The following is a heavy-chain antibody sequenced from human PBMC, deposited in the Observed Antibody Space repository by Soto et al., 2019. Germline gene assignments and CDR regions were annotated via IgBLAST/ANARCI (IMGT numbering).Heavy chain of an antibody. CDR3: ARVEAPFGESLH. CDR2: ISPDDGNT. CDR1: GYTFSSYT. J-gene: IGHJ4*02. V-gene: IGHV1-18*01. Sequence: ASVKVSCKTSGYTFSSYTIAWVRQAPGQGLEWLGWISPDDGNTEYEQKFQGRVTMTADTLTNNAYMELRSLKYDDTAVYYCARVEAPFGESLHWGQGTPVTVSS. D-gene: IGHD3-10*01.